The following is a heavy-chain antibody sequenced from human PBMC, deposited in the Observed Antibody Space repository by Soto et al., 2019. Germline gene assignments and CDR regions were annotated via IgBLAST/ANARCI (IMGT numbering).Heavy chain of an antibody. J-gene: IGHJ5*02. Sequence: SLKISCAAAGCSFCRYAMHWVRQAPGKGLEWVAVISYDGSNKYYADSVKGRFTISRDNSKNTLYLQMNSLRAEDTAVYYCAKDGMGNLWGQGTLVTVSS. CDR3: AKDGMGNL. CDR2: ISYDGSNK. V-gene: IGHV3-30*18. CDR1: GCSFCRYA. D-gene: IGHD7-27*01.